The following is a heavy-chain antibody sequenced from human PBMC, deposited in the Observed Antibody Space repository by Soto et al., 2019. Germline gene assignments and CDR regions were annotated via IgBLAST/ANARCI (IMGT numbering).Heavy chain of an antibody. V-gene: IGHV4-34*01. Sequence: QVQLQQWGAGLLKPSETLSLTCAVYGGSFSGYYWSWIRQPPGKGLEWIGEINHSGSTNYNPSLKSRITISVDTSKNQFSLKLISVTAADTAVYYCARAHYYGSGSYDHYYYYGMDVWGQGTTVTVSS. CDR3: ARAHYYGSGSYDHYYYYGMDV. D-gene: IGHD3-10*01. CDR2: INHSGST. CDR1: GGSFSGYY. J-gene: IGHJ6*02.